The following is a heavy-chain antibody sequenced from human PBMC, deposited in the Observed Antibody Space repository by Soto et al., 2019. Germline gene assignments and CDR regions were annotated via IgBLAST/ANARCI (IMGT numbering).Heavy chain of an antibody. J-gene: IGHJ6*02. Sequence: PGGSLRLSCAASGFPFSSYGMHWVRQAPGKGLEWVAVISYDGSNKYYADSVKGRFTISRDNSKNTLYLQMNSLRAEDTAVYYCAKDVGGDFWSGYYSYYYYGMDVWGQGTTVTVSS. CDR1: GFPFSSYG. CDR2: ISYDGSNK. D-gene: IGHD3-3*01. CDR3: AKDVGGDFWSGYYSYYYYGMDV. V-gene: IGHV3-30*18.